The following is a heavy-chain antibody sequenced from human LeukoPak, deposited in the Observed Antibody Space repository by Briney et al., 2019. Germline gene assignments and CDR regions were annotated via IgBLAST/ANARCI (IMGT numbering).Heavy chain of an antibody. CDR2: ISSSSNYI. CDR1: GFTFSTYN. D-gene: IGHD4-17*01. V-gene: IGHV3-21*01. J-gene: IGHJ4*02. Sequence: GGSLRLSCAASGFTFSTYNMNWVRQAPGKGLEWVSSISSSSNYIYYAVSLKGRFTISRDNSKNTLYLQMNSLRAEDTAVYYCAGGYGDSGYWGQGALVTVSS. CDR3: AGGYGDSGY.